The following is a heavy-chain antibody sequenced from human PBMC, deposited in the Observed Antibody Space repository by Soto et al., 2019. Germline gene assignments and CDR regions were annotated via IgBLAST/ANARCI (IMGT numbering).Heavy chain of an antibody. CDR2: ISYSGST. D-gene: IGHD2-15*01. V-gene: IGHV4-39*07. Sequence: SETLSLTCTVSGGSISSDSYYWGWIRQSPEKGLEWIASISYSGSTYYNPSLKSRVTISVDTSKNQFSLKLSSVTAADTAVYYCARLVQLLQGRWFDPWGQGTLVT. CDR3: ARLVQLLQGRWFDP. J-gene: IGHJ5*02. CDR1: GGSISSDSYY.